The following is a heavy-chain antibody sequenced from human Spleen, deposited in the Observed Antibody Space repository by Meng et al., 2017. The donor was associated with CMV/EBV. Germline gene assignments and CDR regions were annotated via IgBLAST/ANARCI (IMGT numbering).Heavy chain of an antibody. J-gene: IGHJ6*02. V-gene: IGHV3-23*01. D-gene: IGHD2-15*01. CDR1: GFTFSSYA. Sequence: GESLKISCAASGFTFSSYAMGWVRQAPGKGLEWVSAISGSGGSTYYADSVKGRFTISRDNSKNTLYLQMNSLRAEDTAVYYCAKDQVVVVAATYYYGMDVWGQGTTVTVSS. CDR3: AKDQVVVVAATYYYGMDV. CDR2: ISGSGGST.